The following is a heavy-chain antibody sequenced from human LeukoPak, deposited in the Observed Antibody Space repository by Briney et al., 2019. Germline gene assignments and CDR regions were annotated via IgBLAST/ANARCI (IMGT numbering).Heavy chain of an antibody. CDR3: AASLWFGIYPDY. Sequence: PSETLSLTCTVSGYSINNNYYWDWIRQPPGKGLEFIASIHHSGTTYYNPALKSRVTISVDTSKNQFSLKVNSVTAADTAVYYCAASLWFGIYPDYWGQGSLVTVSS. V-gene: IGHV4-38-2*02. CDR2: IHHSGTT. CDR1: GYSINNNYY. D-gene: IGHD3-10*01. J-gene: IGHJ4*02.